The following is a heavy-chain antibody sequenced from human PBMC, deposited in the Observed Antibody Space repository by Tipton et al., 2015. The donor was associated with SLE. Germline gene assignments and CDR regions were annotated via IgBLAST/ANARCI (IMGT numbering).Heavy chain of an antibody. Sequence: LRLSCTVSGGSISSYYWSWIRQPPGKGLEWIGYIYYSGSTDYNPSLKSRVTISVDTSKNQFSLKLSSVTAADTAVYYCARVDYVDYGGGAFDIWGQGTMVTVSS. V-gene: IGHV4-59*01. CDR2: IYYSGST. CDR3: ARVDYVDYGGGAFDI. CDR1: GGSISSYY. D-gene: IGHD4-17*01. J-gene: IGHJ3*02.